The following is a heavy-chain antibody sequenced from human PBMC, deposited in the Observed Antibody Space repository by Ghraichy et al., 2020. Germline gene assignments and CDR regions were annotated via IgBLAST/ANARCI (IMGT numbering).Heavy chain of an antibody. CDR2: IWYDGSNK. D-gene: IGHD3-10*01. Sequence: GESLNISCAASGFTFSSHGMHWVRQAPGKGLEWVAVIWYDGSNKYYGDSVKGRFTISRDNSKNTLYLQLNDLRAEDTAVYYCARDGGSGSWGDGMNVWGQGTTVTVCS. CDR1: GFTFSSHG. V-gene: IGHV3-33*01. CDR3: ARDGGSGSWGDGMNV. J-gene: IGHJ6*02.